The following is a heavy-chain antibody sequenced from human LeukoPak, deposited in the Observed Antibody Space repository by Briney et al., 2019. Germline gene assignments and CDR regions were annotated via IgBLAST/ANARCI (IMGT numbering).Heavy chain of an antibody. Sequence: GGSLRLSRAASGFTFDDYAMHWVRQAPGKGLEWVSGISWNSGSIGYADSVKGRFTISRDNAKNSLYLQMNSLRAEDTALYYCAKDPMATIQGDAFDIWGQGTMVTVSS. CDR3: AKDPMATIQGDAFDI. CDR1: GFTFDDYA. V-gene: IGHV3-9*01. CDR2: ISWNSGSI. D-gene: IGHD5-24*01. J-gene: IGHJ3*02.